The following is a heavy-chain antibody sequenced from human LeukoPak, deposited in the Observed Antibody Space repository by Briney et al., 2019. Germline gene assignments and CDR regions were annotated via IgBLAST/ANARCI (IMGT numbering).Heavy chain of an antibody. CDR2: IKKDGSEK. V-gene: IGHV3-7*01. CDR1: GFTFSSHW. D-gene: IGHD5-18*01. Sequence: GGSLRLSCAASGFTFSSHWMSWVRQAPGKGLEWVANIKKDGSEKYYVDAVKGRFTISRDNAKTSLYLQMNSLRAEDATVYYCARDLSGIAGYTYGRGIDYWGQGTLVTVSS. J-gene: IGHJ4*02. CDR3: ARDLSGIAGYTYGRGIDY.